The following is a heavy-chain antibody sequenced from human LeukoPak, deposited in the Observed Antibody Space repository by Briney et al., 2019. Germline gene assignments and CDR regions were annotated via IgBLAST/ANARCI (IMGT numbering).Heavy chain of an antibody. CDR2: IIPIFGTA. Sequence: ASVKVSCKASGYTFTSYGISWVRQAPGQGLEWMGGIIPIFGTANYAQKFQGRVTITADESTSTAYMELSSLRSEDTAVYYCASRIAGSHLPYSGSYPFDYWGQGTLVTVSS. CDR3: ASRIAGSHLPYSGSYPFDY. J-gene: IGHJ4*02. CDR1: GYTFTSYG. D-gene: IGHD1-26*01. V-gene: IGHV1-69*13.